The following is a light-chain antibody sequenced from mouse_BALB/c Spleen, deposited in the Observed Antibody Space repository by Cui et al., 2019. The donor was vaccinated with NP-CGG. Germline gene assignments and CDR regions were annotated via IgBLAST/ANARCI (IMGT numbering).Light chain of an antibody. CDR3: ALWYSNHWV. Sequence: HAGVTQDSALATSPGETVTLTCRSSTGAVTTSNYANWVQEKPDHLFTGLIGGTNNRAPGVPARFSGSLIGDEAALTITGAQTEDEAIYFCALWYSNHWVFGGGTKLTVL. V-gene: IGLV1*01. CDR1: TGAVTTSNY. CDR2: GTN. J-gene: IGLJ1*01.